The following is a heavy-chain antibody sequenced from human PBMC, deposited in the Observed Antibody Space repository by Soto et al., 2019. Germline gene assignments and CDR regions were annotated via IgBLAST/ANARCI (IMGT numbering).Heavy chain of an antibody. Sequence: GGSLRLSCAASGFTFSSYAMHWVRQAPGKGLEWVAVISYDGSNKYYADSVKDRFTISRDNSKNTLYLQMNSLRAEDTAVYYCAREPRYGGNSGGMDVWGQGTTVTVSS. D-gene: IGHD2-21*02. CDR3: AREPRYGGNSGGMDV. CDR1: GFTFSSYA. J-gene: IGHJ6*02. V-gene: IGHV3-30-3*01. CDR2: ISYDGSNK.